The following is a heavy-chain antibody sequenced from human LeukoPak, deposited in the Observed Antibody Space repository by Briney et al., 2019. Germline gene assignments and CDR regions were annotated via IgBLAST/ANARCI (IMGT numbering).Heavy chain of an antibody. V-gene: IGHV3-9*01. CDR1: GFTFDDYA. J-gene: IGHJ4*02. D-gene: IGHD3-22*01. Sequence: GGSLRLSCAASGFTFDDYAMHWVRQAPGKGLEWVSGISWNSGSIGYADSVKGRFTISRDNAKNSLYLQMNSLRAEDTALYYCAKGKGYDSSGYFAPWGQGTLVTVSS. CDR2: ISWNSGSI. CDR3: AKGKGYDSSGYFAP.